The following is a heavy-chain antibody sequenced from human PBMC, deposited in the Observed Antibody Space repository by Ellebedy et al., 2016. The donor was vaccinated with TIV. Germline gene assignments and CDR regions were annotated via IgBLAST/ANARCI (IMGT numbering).Heavy chain of an antibody. CDR3: ARGMATIIDWYFDL. V-gene: IGHV3-23*01. Sequence: LGGSLRLSCAASGFTFSTYAMSWVRQAPGKGLEWVSAISGSGGSTYSADSVKGRFTISRDNSKNTLYLRMNSLRAEDTAVYYCARGMATIIDWYFDLWGRGTLVTVSS. D-gene: IGHD5-24*01. CDR1: GFTFSTYA. CDR2: ISGSGGST. J-gene: IGHJ2*01.